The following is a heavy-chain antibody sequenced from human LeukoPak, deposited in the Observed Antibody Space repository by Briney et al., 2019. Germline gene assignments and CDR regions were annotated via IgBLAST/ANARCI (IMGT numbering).Heavy chain of an antibody. Sequence: SESLSLTCTVPGGFISNSNYYWGWIRQPPGRGLEWIGSIYYSGRTYYNPSLNSRVTISVDTSNNQFSLKLNSVTAAYTAVYYGVSLYYYDRRRPPLWGQGTLLIVSS. J-gene: IGHJ4*02. V-gene: IGHV4-39*03. D-gene: IGHD3-22*01. CDR2: IYYSGRT. CDR3: VSLYYYDRRRPPL. CDR1: GGFISNSNYY.